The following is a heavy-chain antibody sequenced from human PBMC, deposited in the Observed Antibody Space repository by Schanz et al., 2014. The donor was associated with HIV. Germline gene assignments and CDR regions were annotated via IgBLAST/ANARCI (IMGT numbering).Heavy chain of an antibody. Sequence: EVQLVESGGGLVKPGGSLRLSCAASGFTFSTYRMNWVRQAPGKGLEWVANIKQDGSEKYYLDSVEGRFTISRDNSKNTLYLQMNSLRVEDTAVYYCANEEVPNDYWGQGTLVTVSS. CDR1: GFTFSTYR. CDR3: ANEEVPNDY. CDR2: IKQDGSEK. V-gene: IGHV3-7*03. J-gene: IGHJ4*02.